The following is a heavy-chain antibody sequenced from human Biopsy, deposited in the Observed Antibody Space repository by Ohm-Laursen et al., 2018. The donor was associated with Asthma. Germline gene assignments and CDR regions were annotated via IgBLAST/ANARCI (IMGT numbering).Heavy chain of an antibody. CDR1: GYTFNSAG. Sequence: ESSVTVSCKTSGYTFNSAGITWVRQAPGQGLEWMGWISVYNGNTKVAQKLQDRVTMITGTSTSTAYMELRSLRSDDTAVYFCARAVDYSHYYGIDVWGQGTTVTVS. CDR2: ISVYNGNT. CDR3: ARAVDYSHYYGIDV. V-gene: IGHV1-18*01. J-gene: IGHJ6*02. D-gene: IGHD3-10*01.